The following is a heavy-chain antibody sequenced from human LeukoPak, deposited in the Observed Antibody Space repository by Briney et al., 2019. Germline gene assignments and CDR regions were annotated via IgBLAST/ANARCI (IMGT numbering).Heavy chain of an antibody. CDR1: GGSFSGYY. D-gene: IGHD2-2*01. J-gene: IGHJ4*02. Sequence: PSETLSLTCAVYGGSFSGYYWSWIRQPPGKGLEWIGEINHSGSTNYNPSLESRVTISVDTSKNQFSLKLSSVTAADTAVYYCARGGCSSTSCYSADFDYWGQGTLVTVSS. V-gene: IGHV4-34*01. CDR3: ARGGCSSTSCYSADFDY. CDR2: INHSGST.